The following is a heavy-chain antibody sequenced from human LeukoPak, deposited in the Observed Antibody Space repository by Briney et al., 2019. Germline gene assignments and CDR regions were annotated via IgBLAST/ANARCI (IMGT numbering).Heavy chain of an antibody. Sequence: ASVKVSCKASGYTFTSYWIQWVRQAPGQGLEWMGLINPDGGSTAYAHRFQGRVTMTTDTSTSTAYMELRSLRSDDTAVYYCARDKDDYYDSSGYSDYWGQGTLVTVSS. J-gene: IGHJ4*02. V-gene: IGHV1-46*01. CDR1: GYTFTSYW. CDR2: INPDGGST. CDR3: ARDKDDYYDSSGYSDY. D-gene: IGHD3-22*01.